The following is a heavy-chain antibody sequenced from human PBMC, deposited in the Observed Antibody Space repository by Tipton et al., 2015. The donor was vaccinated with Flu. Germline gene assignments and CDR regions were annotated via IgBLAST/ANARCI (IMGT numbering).Heavy chain of an antibody. V-gene: IGHV3-21*01. J-gene: IGHJ4*02. Sequence: SLRLSCAASGFTFSSYSMNWVRQAPGKGLEWVSYISSSSSYIYYADSVKGRFTISRDNAKNSLYLQMNSLRAEDTAVYYCARDLSNYYDSSGYYYGCYDYWGQGTLVTVSS. D-gene: IGHD3-22*01. CDR3: ARDLSNYYDSSGYYYGCYDY. CDR2: ISSSSSYI. CDR1: GFTFSSYS.